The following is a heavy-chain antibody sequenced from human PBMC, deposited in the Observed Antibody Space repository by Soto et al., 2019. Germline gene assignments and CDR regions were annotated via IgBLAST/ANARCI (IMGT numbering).Heavy chain of an antibody. D-gene: IGHD2-15*01. CDR2: IIPIFGTA. V-gene: IGHV1-69*13. CDR1: GGTFSSYA. CDR3: ASNSGGGSSCDY. Sequence: SSLKVSCKASGGTFSSYAISWVRQAPGQGLEWMGGIIPIFGTANYAQKFQGRVTITADESTSTAYMELSSLRSEDTAVYYCASNSGGGSSCDYWGQRTLVTVSS. J-gene: IGHJ4*02.